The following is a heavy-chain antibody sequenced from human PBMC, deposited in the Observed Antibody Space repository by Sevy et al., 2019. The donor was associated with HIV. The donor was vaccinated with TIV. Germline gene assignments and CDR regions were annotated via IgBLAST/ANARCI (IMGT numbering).Heavy chain of an antibody. D-gene: IGHD3-10*01. Sequence: ASVKVSCKASGGTFSSYAISWVRQAPGQGLEWMGGIIPILGIANYAQKFQGRVTITADKSTSTAYMELSSLRSEDTAVYYCAGGSGGYYIRGWFDPWGQGTLVTVSS. J-gene: IGHJ5*02. CDR2: IIPILGIA. V-gene: IGHV1-69*10. CDR1: GGTFSSYA. CDR3: AGGSGGYYIRGWFDP.